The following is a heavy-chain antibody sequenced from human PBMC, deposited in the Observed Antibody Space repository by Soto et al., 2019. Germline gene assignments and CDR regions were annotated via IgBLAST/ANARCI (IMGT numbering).Heavy chain of an antibody. CDR1: GFTFSSSA. Sequence: SVKVSCKASGFTFSSSAVQWVRQARGQRLEWIGWIVVGSGKANYAQKFQERVTMTRNTSTSTAYMELSSLRSEDTAVYYCARVSPGIPKRTAFDIWGQGTMVTVSS. CDR2: IVVGSGKA. V-gene: IGHV1-58*01. J-gene: IGHJ3*02. CDR3: ARVSPGIPKRTAFDI. D-gene: IGHD2-21*01.